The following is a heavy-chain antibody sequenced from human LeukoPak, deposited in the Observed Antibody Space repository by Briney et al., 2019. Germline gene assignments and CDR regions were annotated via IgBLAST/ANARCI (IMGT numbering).Heavy chain of an antibody. CDR1: GGSIRSSTYY. CDR3: ARALTGRGGSDY. Sequence: EASETLSLTCTVSGGSIRSSTYYWTWIRPPPGKGLEWIGYIYYSGSTSYNPSLKSRVTISVDTSKNQFSLKLSSVTAADTAVYYCARALTGRGGSDYWGQGTLVTVSS. J-gene: IGHJ4*02. CDR2: IYYSGST. D-gene: IGHD3-9*01. V-gene: IGHV4-61*01.